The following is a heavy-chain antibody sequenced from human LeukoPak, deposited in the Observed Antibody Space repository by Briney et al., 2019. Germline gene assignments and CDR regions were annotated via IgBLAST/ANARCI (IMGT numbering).Heavy chain of an antibody. D-gene: IGHD5-18*01. CDR1: GFTFSSYA. V-gene: IGHV3-23*01. Sequence: PGGSLRLSCAASGFTFSSYAMSWVRQAPGKGLEWVSAISGSGGSTYYADSVKGRFTISRDNSKNTLYLQMNSLRAEDTAVYYCAKDPYPGYSYGYFDYWGQGTLVTVSS. CDR3: AKDPYPGYSYGYFDY. CDR2: ISGSGGST. J-gene: IGHJ4*02.